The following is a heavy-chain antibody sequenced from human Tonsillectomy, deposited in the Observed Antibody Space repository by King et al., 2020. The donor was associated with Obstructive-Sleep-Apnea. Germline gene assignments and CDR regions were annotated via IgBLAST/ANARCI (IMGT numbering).Heavy chain of an antibody. Sequence: VQLVESGAEVKKPGESLKISCKGSGYSFTNHWIGWVRQMPGKGLEWMGIIYPGDSDTRYSPSFQGQVTISADKSISTAYLQWSSLKASDTAIYYCARHLARGKEPLDYWGQGTLVTVSS. CDR1: GYSFTNHW. D-gene: IGHD1-14*01. V-gene: IGHV5-51*01. J-gene: IGHJ4*02. CDR2: IYPGDSDT. CDR3: ARHLARGKEPLDY.